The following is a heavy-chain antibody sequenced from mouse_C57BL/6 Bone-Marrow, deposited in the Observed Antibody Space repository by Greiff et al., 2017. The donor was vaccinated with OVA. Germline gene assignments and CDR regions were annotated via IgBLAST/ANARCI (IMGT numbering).Heavy chain of an antibody. CDR3: ARGYYYGSSFYFDY. D-gene: IGHD1-1*01. CDR2: INPYNGGT. V-gene: IGHV1-19*01. J-gene: IGHJ2*01. Sequence: EVKLMESGPVLVKPGASVKMSCKASGYTFTDYYMNWVKQSHGKSLEWIGVINPYNGGTSYNQKFKGKATLTVDKSSSTAYMELNSLTSEDSAVYYCARGYYYGSSFYFDYWGQGTTLTVSS. CDR1: GYTFTDYY.